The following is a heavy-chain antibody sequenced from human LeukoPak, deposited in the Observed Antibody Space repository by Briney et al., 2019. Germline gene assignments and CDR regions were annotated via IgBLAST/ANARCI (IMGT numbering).Heavy chain of an antibody. Sequence: GGSLRLSCAASGFTFSSYGMHWVRQAPGKGLEWVAFIRCDGSNKYYADSVKGRFTISRDNSKNTLSLQMNSLRAEDTAVYYCAKGKKGLLFVRGVDFDYWGQGTLVTVSS. V-gene: IGHV3-30*02. CDR1: GFTFSSYG. D-gene: IGHD3-10*01. CDR3: AKGKKGLLFVRGVDFDY. CDR2: IRCDGSNK. J-gene: IGHJ4*02.